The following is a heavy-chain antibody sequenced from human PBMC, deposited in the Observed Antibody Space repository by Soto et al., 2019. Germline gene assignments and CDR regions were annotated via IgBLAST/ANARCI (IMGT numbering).Heavy chain of an antibody. CDR3: ARDLADYGDYVQYYFDY. CDR1: GFTFSNYG. V-gene: IGHV3-33*01. CDR2: TWYEGSNK. D-gene: IGHD4-17*01. J-gene: IGHJ4*02. Sequence: VQLVESGGGLVQPGRSLRLSCAASGFTFSNYGMHWVRQAPGKGQEWVAVTWYEGSNKYYADSVKGRFTISRDNSKNTLYLQMNSLRAEDTAVYYCARDLADYGDYVQYYFDYWGQGTLVTVSS.